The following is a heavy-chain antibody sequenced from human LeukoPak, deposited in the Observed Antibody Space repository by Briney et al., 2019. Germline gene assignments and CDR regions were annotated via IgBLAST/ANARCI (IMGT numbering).Heavy chain of an antibody. J-gene: IGHJ4*02. CDR3: ARDRYYDFWSAYVDY. V-gene: IGHV3-30-3*01. CDR2: ISYDGSNK. D-gene: IGHD3-3*01. Sequence: GGYLRLYCAASGFTFSSYAMHWVRQAPGKGLEWVAVISYDGSNKYYADSVKGRFTISRDNSKNTLYLQMNSLRAEDTAVYYCARDRYYDFWSAYVDYWGQGTLVTVSS. CDR1: GFTFSSYA.